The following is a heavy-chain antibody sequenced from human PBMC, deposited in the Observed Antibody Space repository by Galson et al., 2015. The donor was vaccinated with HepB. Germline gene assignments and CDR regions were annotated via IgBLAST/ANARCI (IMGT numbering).Heavy chain of an antibody. Sequence: CAISGDSVSSNTVGWDWIRQSPSRGLEWLGRTYYRSKWYTDYAVSVKSRITINPDTSKNQFSLQLNSVTPEDTAVYYCAKSIHLGRGFDSWGQGTLVTVSS. CDR1: GDSVSSNTVG. CDR2: TYYRSKWYT. CDR3: AKSIHLGRGFDS. D-gene: IGHD7-27*01. J-gene: IGHJ4*02. V-gene: IGHV6-1*01.